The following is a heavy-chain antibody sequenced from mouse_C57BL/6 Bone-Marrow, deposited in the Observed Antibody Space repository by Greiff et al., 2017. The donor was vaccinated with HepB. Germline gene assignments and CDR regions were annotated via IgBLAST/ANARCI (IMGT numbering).Heavy chain of an antibody. CDR2: ISSGSSTI. J-gene: IGHJ4*01. CDR1: GFTFSDYG. CDR3: ASYDYGSSYYAMDY. V-gene: IGHV5-17*01. Sequence: EVKLMESGGGLVKPGGSLKLSCAASGFTFSDYGMHWVRQAPEKGLEWVAYISSGSSTIYYADTVKGRFTISRDNAKNTLFLQMTSLRSEDTAMYYCASYDYGSSYYAMDYWGQGTSVTVSS. D-gene: IGHD2-4*01.